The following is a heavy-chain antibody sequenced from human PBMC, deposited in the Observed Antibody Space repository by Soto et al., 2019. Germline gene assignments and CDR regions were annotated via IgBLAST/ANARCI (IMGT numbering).Heavy chain of an antibody. CDR1: GFTFSSYA. J-gene: IGHJ4*02. D-gene: IGHD2-21*01. Sequence: VGSLRLSCAASGFTFSSYAMSWVRQAPGKGLEWVSSISGGSDITFYGDSVKGRFTISRDNSRNTLYLQMNILRAEDTAIYYCAKYLLYSTPYFDYWGQGTLVTVSS. CDR2: ISGGSDIT. V-gene: IGHV3-23*01. CDR3: AKYLLYSTPYFDY.